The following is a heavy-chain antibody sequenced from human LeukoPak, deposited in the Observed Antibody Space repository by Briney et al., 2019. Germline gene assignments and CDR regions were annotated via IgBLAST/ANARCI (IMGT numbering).Heavy chain of an antibody. D-gene: IGHD3-10*01. V-gene: IGHV4-59*10. CDR1: GGSFSGYY. Sequence: NPSETLSLTCAVYGGSFSGYYWSWIRQPAGKGLEWIGRIYTSGSTNYNPSLKSRVTISVDTSKNQFSLKLSSVTAADTAVYYCARGVLLWFGELCRFDYWGQGTLVTVSS. CDR3: ARGVLLWFGELCRFDY. J-gene: IGHJ4*02. CDR2: IYTSGST.